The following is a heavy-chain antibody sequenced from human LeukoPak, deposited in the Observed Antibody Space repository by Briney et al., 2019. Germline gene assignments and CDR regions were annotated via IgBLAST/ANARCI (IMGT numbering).Heavy chain of an antibody. J-gene: IGHJ4*02. V-gene: IGHV3-53*01. CDR1: GFTVSSNY. Sequence: GGSLRLSCAASGFTVSSNYMSWVRQAPGKGLEWVSVIYIGGSTYYAHSVKGRFTISRDNSKNTLYLQVNSLRAEETAVYYCATSGLDRFEYWGQGALVTVSS. D-gene: IGHD2-15*01. CDR2: IYIGGST. CDR3: ATSGLDRFEY.